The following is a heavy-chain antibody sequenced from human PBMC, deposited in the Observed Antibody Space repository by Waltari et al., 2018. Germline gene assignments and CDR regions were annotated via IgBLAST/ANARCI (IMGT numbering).Heavy chain of an antibody. CDR1: GYTFTGYY. V-gene: IGHV1-2*06. D-gene: IGHD6-13*01. CDR2: INPNSGGT. J-gene: IGHJ5*02. CDR3: GRSSSWYDDSWFDP. Sequence: QVQLVQSGAEVKKPGASVKVSCKASGYTFTGYYILWVRQTPGQGLEWMGRINPNSGGTNYAQKFQGRVTMTRDTSISTAYMELSRLRSDDTAVYYCGRSSSWYDDSWFDPWGQGTLVTVSS.